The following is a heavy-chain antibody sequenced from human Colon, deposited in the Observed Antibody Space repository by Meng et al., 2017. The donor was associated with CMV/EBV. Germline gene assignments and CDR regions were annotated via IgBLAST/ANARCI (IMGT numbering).Heavy chain of an antibody. J-gene: IGHJ4*02. CDR3: ARVVAAAGPLNYFDS. D-gene: IGHD6-13*01. CDR2: IYSGDSDT. CDR1: GYSFSNYW. Sequence: YGYSFSNYWIGWVRQMPGKGLEWMGIIYSGDSDTRYNPSFLGQVTISADKSISTAYLQWSSLQASDTAMYYCARVVAAAGPLNYFDSWGQGTLVTVSS. V-gene: IGHV5-51*01.